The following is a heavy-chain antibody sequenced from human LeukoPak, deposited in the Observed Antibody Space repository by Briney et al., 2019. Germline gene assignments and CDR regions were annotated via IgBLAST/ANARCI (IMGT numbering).Heavy chain of an antibody. V-gene: IGHV3-48*01. CDR2: ISSSSSTI. Sequence: GGSLRLSCAAPGSTFSSYSMTWVRQAPGKGLEWVSYISSSSSTIYYADSVKGRFTISRDNAKNSLYLQMNSLRAEDTAVYYCARDTPYGGMDVWGKGTTVTVSS. CDR1: GSTFSSYS. D-gene: IGHD4-17*01. J-gene: IGHJ6*03. CDR3: ARDTPYGGMDV.